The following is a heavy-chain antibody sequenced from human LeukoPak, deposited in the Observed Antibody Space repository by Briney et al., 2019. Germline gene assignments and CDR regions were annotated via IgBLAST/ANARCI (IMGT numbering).Heavy chain of an antibody. Sequence: GGSLRLSCAASGFIFSDAWLSWVRQAPGKGLEWVGLIKRKTAGGTIDYAAPVKGRFTISRDDSKNTLYLQMNSLKTEDTAIYYCATEYSVFAFDIWGQGTVVTVSS. J-gene: IGHJ3*02. CDR2: IKRKTAGGTI. CDR3: ATEYSVFAFDI. V-gene: IGHV3-15*01. CDR1: GFIFSDAW. D-gene: IGHD5-12*01.